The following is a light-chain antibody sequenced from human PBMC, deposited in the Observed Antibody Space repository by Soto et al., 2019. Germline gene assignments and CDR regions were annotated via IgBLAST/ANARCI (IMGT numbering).Light chain of an antibody. V-gene: IGLV1-47*01. CDR1: SSTIGTNY. J-gene: IGLJ2*01. CDR2: RND. Sequence: QSALTQPPSASGTPGQRITLSCSGSSSTIGTNYVNWYQQFPGTAPKLVIYRNDQRPSGVPDRFSGSRSGTSASLAISGLRSEDEADYYCATWEGSRLLFGGGTKVTVL. CDR3: ATWEGSRLL.